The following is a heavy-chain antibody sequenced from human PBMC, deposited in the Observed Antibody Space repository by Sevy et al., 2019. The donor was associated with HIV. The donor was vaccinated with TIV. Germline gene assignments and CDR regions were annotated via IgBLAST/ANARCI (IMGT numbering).Heavy chain of an antibody. CDR1: GFTFSSYD. V-gene: IGHV3-13*01. CDR3: ARATYYYDSSGSSRYYFDY. D-gene: IGHD3-22*01. J-gene: IGHJ4*02. CDR2: IGTAGDT. Sequence: GGSLRLSCAASGFTFSSYDMHWVRQATGKGLEWVSAIGTAGDTYYPGSVKGRFTISRENAKYSLYLQMNSLRAGDTAVYYCARATYYYDSSGSSRYYFDYWGQGTLVTVSS.